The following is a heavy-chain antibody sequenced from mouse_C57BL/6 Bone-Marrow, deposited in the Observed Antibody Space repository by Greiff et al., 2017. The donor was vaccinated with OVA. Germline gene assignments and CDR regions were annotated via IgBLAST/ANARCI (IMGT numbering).Heavy chain of an antibody. Sequence: EVKLVESGAELVRPGASVKLSCTASGFNIKDDYMHWVKQRPEQGLEWIGWIDPENGDTEYASKFQGKATITADTSSNTAYLQLSSLTSEDTAVYYCTTSATVVGYAMDYWGQGTSVTVSS. CDR2: IDPENGDT. D-gene: IGHD1-1*01. CDR3: TTSATVVGYAMDY. CDR1: GFNIKDDY. J-gene: IGHJ4*01. V-gene: IGHV14-4*01.